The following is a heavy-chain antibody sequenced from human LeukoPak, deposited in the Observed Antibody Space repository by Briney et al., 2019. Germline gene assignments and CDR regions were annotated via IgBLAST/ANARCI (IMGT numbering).Heavy chain of an antibody. V-gene: IGHV4-34*01. D-gene: IGHD1-7*01. Sequence: PGGSLRLSCAVYGGSFSGCYWSWIRQPPGKGLEWIGEINHSGSTNYNPSLKSRVTISVDTSKNQFSLRLSSVTAADTAVYYCARSRITGTKPRYYYYMDVWGKGTTVTVSS. CDR1: GGSFSGCY. CDR2: INHSGST. J-gene: IGHJ6*03. CDR3: ARSRITGTKPRYYYYMDV.